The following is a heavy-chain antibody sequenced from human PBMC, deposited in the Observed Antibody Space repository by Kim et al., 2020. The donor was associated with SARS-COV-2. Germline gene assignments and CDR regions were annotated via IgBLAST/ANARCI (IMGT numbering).Heavy chain of an antibody. J-gene: IGHJ6*02. CDR2: IWYDGSNK. CDR1: GFTFSSYG. CDR3: ARSHHIVVVPAAITVDGMDV. Sequence: GGSLRLSCAASGFTFSSYGMHWVRQAPGKGLEWVAVIWYDGSNKYYADSVKGRFTISRDNSKNTLYLQMNSLRAEDTAVYYCARSHHIVVVPAAITVDGMDVWGQWTTVTVSS. D-gene: IGHD2-2*01. V-gene: IGHV3-33*01.